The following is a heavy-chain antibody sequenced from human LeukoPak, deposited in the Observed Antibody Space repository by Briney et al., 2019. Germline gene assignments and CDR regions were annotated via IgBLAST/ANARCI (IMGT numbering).Heavy chain of an antibody. CDR2: FFTSGST. CDR1: GGSISTSY. Sequence: PSETLSLTCTVSGGSISTSYWSWIRQPAGKGLEWIGRFFTSGSTNYNPSLKSRVTISVDTSKNQFSLKLTSVTAADTAMYYCARDHGRSYNYGSDALDIWGQGTLVIVSA. CDR3: ARDHGRSYNYGSDALDI. J-gene: IGHJ3*02. V-gene: IGHV4-4*07. D-gene: IGHD5-18*01.